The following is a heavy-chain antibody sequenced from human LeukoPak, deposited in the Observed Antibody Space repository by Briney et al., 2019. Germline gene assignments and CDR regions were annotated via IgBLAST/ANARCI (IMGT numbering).Heavy chain of an antibody. Sequence: GGSLRLSCAASGFTFSSDAMSWVRQAPGKGLEWVSVISGSGGSTYYADSVKGRFTISRDNSKNTLYLQMSSLRAEDTAVYYCAKDPGGKYYYDSSGYIDYWGQGTLVTVSS. D-gene: IGHD3-22*01. CDR3: AKDPGGKYYYDSSGYIDY. V-gene: IGHV3-23*01. CDR1: GFTFSSDA. J-gene: IGHJ4*02. CDR2: ISGSGGST.